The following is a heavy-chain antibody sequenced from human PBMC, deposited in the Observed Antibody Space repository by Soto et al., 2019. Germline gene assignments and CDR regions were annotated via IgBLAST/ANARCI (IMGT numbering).Heavy chain of an antibody. J-gene: IGHJ4*02. CDR1: GFTFSSYA. Sequence: GGSLRLSCATSGFTFSSYAMSWVRQAPGKGLEWVSAISGSGGSTYYADSVKGRFTISRDNSKNTLYLQMNSLRAEDTAVYYCAKQILDYDFWSGPSPDYWGQGTRVNVS. V-gene: IGHV3-23*01. CDR3: AKQILDYDFWSGPSPDY. CDR2: ISGSGGST. D-gene: IGHD3-3*01.